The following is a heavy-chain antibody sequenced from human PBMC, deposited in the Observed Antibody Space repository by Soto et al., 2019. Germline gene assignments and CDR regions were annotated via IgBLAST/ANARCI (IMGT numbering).Heavy chain of an antibody. CDR3: ARQPYDSTGYYYGA. J-gene: IGHJ5*02. D-gene: IGHD3-22*01. CDR1: GGYFSSSTYY. V-gene: IGHV4-39*01. CDR2: MYSGGNT. Sequence: QLQLQESGPGLVKPSETLSLTCTVSGGYFSSSTYYWGWIRQPPGKGLEWIGSMYSGGNTYYNPSLKSRVTVSVDTSKNHFSLKLTSVTAADTAMYYCARQPYDSTGYYYGAWGQGTLVTVSS.